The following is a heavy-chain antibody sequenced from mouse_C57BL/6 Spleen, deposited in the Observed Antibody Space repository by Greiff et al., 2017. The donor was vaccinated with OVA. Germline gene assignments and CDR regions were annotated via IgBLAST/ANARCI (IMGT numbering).Heavy chain of an antibody. CDR3: ARDSDKGMDY. CDR1: GFTFSDYY. V-gene: IGHV5-16*01. CDR2: INYDGSST. J-gene: IGHJ4*01. Sequence: EVMLVESEGGLVQPGSSMKLSCTASGFTFSDYYMAWVRQVPEKGLEWVANINYDGSSTYYLDSLKSRFIISRDNAKNILYLQMSSLKSEDTATYYCARDSDKGMDYWGQGTSVTVSS.